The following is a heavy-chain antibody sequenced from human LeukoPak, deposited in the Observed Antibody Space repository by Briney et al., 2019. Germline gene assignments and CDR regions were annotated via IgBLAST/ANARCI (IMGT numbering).Heavy chain of an antibody. CDR3: ARGYGSGTYYYYYYYMDV. Sequence: SETLSLTCAVYGGSFSGYYWSWIRQPPGKGLEWIGEINHSGSTNYNPSLKSRVTISVDTSTNQFSLKLSSVTAADTAVYYCARGYGSGTYYYYYYYMDVWGKGSTVTVSS. J-gene: IGHJ6*03. V-gene: IGHV4-34*01. CDR1: GGSFSGYY. D-gene: IGHD3-10*01. CDR2: INHSGST.